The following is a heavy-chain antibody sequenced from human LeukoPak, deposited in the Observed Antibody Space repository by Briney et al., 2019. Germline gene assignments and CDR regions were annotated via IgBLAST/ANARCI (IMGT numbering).Heavy chain of an antibody. J-gene: IGHJ4*02. CDR1: GFTVSSNY. D-gene: IGHD1-14*01. Sequence: GGSLRLSCAASGFTVSSNYMSWVRQAPGKGLEWVSAISGSGGSTYYADSVKGRFTIPRDNSKNTLYLQMNSLRAEDTAVYYCAKVSRVGGTIPFDYWGQGTLVTVSS. V-gene: IGHV3-23*01. CDR3: AKVSRVGGTIPFDY. CDR2: ISGSGGST.